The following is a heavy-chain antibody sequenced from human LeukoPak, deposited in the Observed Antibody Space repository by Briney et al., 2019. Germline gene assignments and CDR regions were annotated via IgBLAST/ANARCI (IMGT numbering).Heavy chain of an antibody. D-gene: IGHD1-26*01. CDR3: ARERDLLYYYYMDV. Sequence: SETLSLTCTVSGYSITSAYYWGWIRQPPGKGLEWIGSFFLKGSTYYNPSLKSRVTISVDTSKNQFSLKLSSVTAADTAVYYCARERDLLYYYYMDVWGKGTTVTVSS. CDR2: FFLKGST. CDR1: GYSITSAYY. J-gene: IGHJ6*03. V-gene: IGHV4-38-2*02.